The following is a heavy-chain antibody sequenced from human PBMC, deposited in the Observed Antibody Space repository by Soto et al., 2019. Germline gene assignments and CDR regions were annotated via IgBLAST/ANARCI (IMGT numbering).Heavy chain of an antibody. V-gene: IGHV4-34*01. Sequence: SETLSLTCAVYGGSFSGYYWTWIRQPPGKGLEWIGEINHSGSTNYNPSLKSRVTISVDTSKNQFSLKLTSVTAADTAVYYCARGHIVGNWGQGTLVTVSS. CDR2: INHSGST. CDR1: GGSFSGYY. J-gene: IGHJ4*02. CDR3: ARGHIVGN. D-gene: IGHD3-16*02.